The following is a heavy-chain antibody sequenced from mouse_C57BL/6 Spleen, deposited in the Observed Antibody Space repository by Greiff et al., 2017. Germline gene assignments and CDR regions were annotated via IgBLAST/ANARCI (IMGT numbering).Heavy chain of an antibody. V-gene: IGHV3-6*01. CDR3: ASSYDSWYFDV. CDR2: ISYDGSN. Sequence: EVQLQESGPGLVKPSQSLSLTCSVTGYSITSGYYWNWIRQFPGNKLEWMGYISYDGSNNYNPSLKNRISITRDTSKNQFFLKLNSVTTEDTATYYCASSYDSWYFDVWGTGTTVTVSS. J-gene: IGHJ1*03. D-gene: IGHD2-4*01. CDR1: GYSITSGYY.